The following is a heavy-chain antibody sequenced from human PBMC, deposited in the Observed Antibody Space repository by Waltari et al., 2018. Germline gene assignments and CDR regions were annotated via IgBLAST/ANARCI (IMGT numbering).Heavy chain of an antibody. Sequence: EVQLVESGGGVGQTGGSLRLSCDASGLTFSRYWMRAVRHAPGKGLECLANINHYGRGKFFLGSVKGRFTISRDNAKNSVYLQMNSLTGEDTAVYYCATSLDAAGNDWGQGTLVTVSS. D-gene: IGHD5-18*01. CDR3: ATSLDAAGND. J-gene: IGHJ4*02. CDR2: INHYGRGK. V-gene: IGHV3-7*01. CDR1: GLTFSRYW.